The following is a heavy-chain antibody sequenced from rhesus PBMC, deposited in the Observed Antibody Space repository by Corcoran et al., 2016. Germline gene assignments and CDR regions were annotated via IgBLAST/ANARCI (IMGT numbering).Heavy chain of an antibody. CDR3: ARLGGWYYFDY. CDR1: GFSITTTGTG. Sequence: QVTLQESGPALVKPTQTLTLPSTFSGFSITTTGTGVGWIRQPPGKALEWIASIYWYDIKYYSTSLKSRLTISKDTSKNQVVLTMTNMDPVDTATYYCARLGGWYYFDYWGQGVLVTVSS. CDR2: IYWYDIK. V-gene: IGHV2-95*01. D-gene: IGHD6-37*01. J-gene: IGHJ4*01.